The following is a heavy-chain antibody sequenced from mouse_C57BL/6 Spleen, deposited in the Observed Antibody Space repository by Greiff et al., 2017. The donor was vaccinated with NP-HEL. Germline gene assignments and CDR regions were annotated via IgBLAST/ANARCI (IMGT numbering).Heavy chain of an antibody. CDR2: IDPSDSYT. Sequence: VQLQQPGAELVRPGTSVKLSCKASGYTFTSYWMHWVKQRPGQGLEWIGVIDPSDSYTNYNQKFKGKATLTVDTSSSTAYMQLSSLTSEDSAVYYCTRAGDYYGSSYFCYFDYWGQGTTLTVSS. CDR3: TRAGDYYGSSYFCYFDY. CDR1: GYTFTSYW. V-gene: IGHV1-59*01. D-gene: IGHD1-1*01. J-gene: IGHJ2*01.